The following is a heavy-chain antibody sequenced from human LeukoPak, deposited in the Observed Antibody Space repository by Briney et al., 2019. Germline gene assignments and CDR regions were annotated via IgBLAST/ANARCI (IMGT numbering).Heavy chain of an antibody. Sequence: GGSLRLSCAASGFTFSSYEMNWVRQAPGKGLEWVSYISSSGSTIYYADSVKGRFTTSRDNAKNSLYLQMNSLRAEDTAVYYCARATWDAFDIWGQGTMVTVSS. V-gene: IGHV3-48*03. CDR2: ISSSGSTI. CDR3: ARATWDAFDI. CDR1: GFTFSSYE. D-gene: IGHD1-26*01. J-gene: IGHJ3*02.